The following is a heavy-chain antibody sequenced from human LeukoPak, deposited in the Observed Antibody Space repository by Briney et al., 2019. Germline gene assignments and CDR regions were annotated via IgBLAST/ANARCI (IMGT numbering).Heavy chain of an antibody. CDR2: ISSSSSYI. V-gene: IGHV3-21*01. CDR3: ARDLGLLLPFDY. CDR1: GFTFSSYS. D-gene: IGHD2-15*01. Sequence: PGGSLRLSCAASGFTFSSYSMNWVRQAPGKGLEWVSSISSSSSYIYYADSVKGRFTISRDNAKNSLYLQMNSLRAEDTAVYYCARDLGLLLPFDYWAREPWSPSPQ. J-gene: IGHJ4*02.